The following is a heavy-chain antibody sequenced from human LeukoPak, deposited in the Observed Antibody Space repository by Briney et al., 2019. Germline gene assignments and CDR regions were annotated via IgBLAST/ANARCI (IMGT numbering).Heavy chain of an antibody. CDR3: ARLYCSGGSCFSIHFDY. CDR1: GYTFTSYG. V-gene: IGHV1-18*01. Sequence: GASVKVSCKASGYTFTSYGISWVRQAPGQGLEWMGWISAYNGNTNYAQKLQGRVTMTTDTSTSTAYMELRNLRSDDTAVYYCARLYCSGGSCFSIHFDYWGQGTLVTLSS. D-gene: IGHD2-15*01. J-gene: IGHJ4*02. CDR2: ISAYNGNT.